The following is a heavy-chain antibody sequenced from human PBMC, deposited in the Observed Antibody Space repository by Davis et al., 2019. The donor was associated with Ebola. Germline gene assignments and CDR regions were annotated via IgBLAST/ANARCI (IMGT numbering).Heavy chain of an antibody. J-gene: IGHJ6*02. V-gene: IGHV3-21*01. Sequence: GGSLRLSCAASGFTFSTYSMSWVRQAPGKGLEWVSSISSDSDYIYNADSAKGRFTISSDNAKNSLYLQMNSLRAEDTAVYYWARDRPLDFFFGNYYGMDVWGQGTTVTVSS. CDR3: ARDRPLDFFFGNYYGMDV. D-gene: IGHD3-3*01. CDR2: ISSDSDYI. CDR1: GFTFSTYS.